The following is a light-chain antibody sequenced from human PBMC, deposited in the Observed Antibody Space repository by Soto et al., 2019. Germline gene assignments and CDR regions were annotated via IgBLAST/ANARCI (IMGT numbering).Light chain of an antibody. CDR2: DVS. J-gene: IGLJ1*01. V-gene: IGLV2-11*01. CDR3: CSYAGSYTALYV. Sequence: QSVLTQPRSVSGSPGQSVTISCTGTSSDVGGYKYVSWYQQHPGKAPKLMIYDVSKRPSGVPDRFSGSKSGNTASLTISGLQAEDEADYYCCSYAGSYTALYVFGTGTKVTVL. CDR1: SSDVGGYKY.